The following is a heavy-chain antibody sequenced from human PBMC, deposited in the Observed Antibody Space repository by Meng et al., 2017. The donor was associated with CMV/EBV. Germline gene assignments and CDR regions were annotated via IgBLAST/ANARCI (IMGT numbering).Heavy chain of an antibody. V-gene: IGHV1-69*04. CDR3: ARDHGNSWFDP. CDR1: GGTFSSYT. Sequence: SVKVSCKASGGTFSSYTISWVRQAPGQGLEWMGRIIPILGIANYAQKFQGRVTITADKSTSTAYMELSSLRSEDTAVYYCARDHGNSWFDPWGQGTLVTVSS. J-gene: IGHJ5*02. D-gene: IGHD1-26*01. CDR2: IIPILGIA.